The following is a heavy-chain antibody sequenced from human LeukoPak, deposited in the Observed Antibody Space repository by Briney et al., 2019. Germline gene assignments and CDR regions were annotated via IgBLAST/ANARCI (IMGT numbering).Heavy chain of an antibody. V-gene: IGHV4-59*01. CDR2: IYYSGST. D-gene: IGHD3-10*01. Sequence: SETLSFTCTVSGGSISSYYWSWIRQPPGKGLEWIGYIYYSGSTNYNPSLKSRVTISVDTSKNQFSLKLSSVTAADTAVYYCAGSLLWSFYYYYGMDVWGQGTTVTVSS. CDR1: GGSISSYY. J-gene: IGHJ6*02. CDR3: AGSLLWSFYYYYGMDV.